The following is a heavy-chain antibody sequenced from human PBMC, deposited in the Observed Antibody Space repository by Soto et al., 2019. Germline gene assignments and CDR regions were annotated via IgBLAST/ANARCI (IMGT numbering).Heavy chain of an antibody. CDR1: GYTFTSYA. D-gene: IGHD6-13*01. CDR2: INAGNGNT. V-gene: IGHV1-3*01. J-gene: IGHJ6*02. CDR3: ARVRPIAALISYYYYGMDV. Sequence: ASVKVSCKASGYTFTSYAMHWVRQAPGQRLEWMGWINAGNGNTKYSQKFQGRVTMTRDTSASTAYMELSSLRSEDTAVYYCARVRPIAALISYYYYGMDVWGQGTTVTVSS.